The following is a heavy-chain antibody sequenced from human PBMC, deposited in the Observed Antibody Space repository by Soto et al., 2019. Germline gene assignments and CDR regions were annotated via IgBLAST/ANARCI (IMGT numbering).Heavy chain of an antibody. CDR2: ISSSSSTI. D-gene: IGHD3-10*01. J-gene: IGHJ4*02. V-gene: IGHV3-48*02. Sequence: SGGSLRLSCAASGFTFSSYSMNWVRQAPGKGLEWLSYISSSSSTIYYADSVKGRFTISRDNAKNSLYLRMNSLRDEDTAVYFCAREGGIKNDYWGQGTLVTVSS. CDR1: GFTFSSYS. CDR3: AREGGIKNDY.